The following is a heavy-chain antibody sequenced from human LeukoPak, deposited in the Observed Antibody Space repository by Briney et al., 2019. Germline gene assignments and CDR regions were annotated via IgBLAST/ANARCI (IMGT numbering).Heavy chain of an antibody. D-gene: IGHD3-3*01. J-gene: IGHJ4*02. CDR1: GYSFTSYW. Sequence: GESLKISCKGSGYSFTSYWIGWVRQMPGKGLEWMGIIYPGDSDTRYSPSFQGQVTISADKSISTAYLQWSSLKASDTAMYYCARPSHHGDFWSGYYLHYWGQGTLVTVSS. CDR3: ARPSHHGDFWSGYYLHY. V-gene: IGHV5-51*01. CDR2: IYPGDSDT.